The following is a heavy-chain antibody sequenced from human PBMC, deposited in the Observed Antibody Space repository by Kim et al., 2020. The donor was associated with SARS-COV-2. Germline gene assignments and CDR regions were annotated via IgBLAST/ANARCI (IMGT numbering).Heavy chain of an antibody. Sequence: SETLSLTCTVSGGSISSSSYYWGWIRQPPGKGLEWIGNVYYSGSTYYNPSLKSRVTISVDTSKNQISLKLSSVTAADTAVYYCARHGPYSSGRGVDYWGQGTLVTVSS. CDR1: GGSISSSSYY. D-gene: IGHD6-19*01. V-gene: IGHV4-39*01. CDR3: ARHGPYSSGRGVDY. CDR2: VYYSGST. J-gene: IGHJ4*02.